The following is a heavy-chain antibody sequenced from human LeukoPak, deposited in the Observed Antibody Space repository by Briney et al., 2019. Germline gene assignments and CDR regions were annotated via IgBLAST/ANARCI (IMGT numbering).Heavy chain of an antibody. Sequence: HPGRSLRLSCAASGFTFDDYAMHWVRQAPGKGLEWVSGISWNSGSIGYADSVKGRFTISRDNAKNSLYLQMNSLRAEDTAVYYCAKAGYSSSWSPEYWGQGTLVTVSS. V-gene: IGHV3-9*01. CDR1: GFTFDDYA. D-gene: IGHD6-13*01. CDR3: AKAGYSSSWSPEY. CDR2: ISWNSGSI. J-gene: IGHJ4*02.